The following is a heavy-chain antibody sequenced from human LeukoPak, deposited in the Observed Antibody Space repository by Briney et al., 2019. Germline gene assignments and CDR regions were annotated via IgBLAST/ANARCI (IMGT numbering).Heavy chain of an antibody. CDR1: GFTFSIYA. D-gene: IGHD2-15*01. V-gene: IGHV3-23*01. CDR2: ISGSGGST. CDR3: AKVSGYCSGGSCFNY. Sequence: GGSLRLSCAASGFTFSIYAMSWVRQAPGKGLEWVSAISGSGGSTYYADSVKGRFTISRDNSKNTLYLQMNSLRAEDTAVYYCAKVSGYCSGGSCFNYWGQGTLVTVSS. J-gene: IGHJ4*02.